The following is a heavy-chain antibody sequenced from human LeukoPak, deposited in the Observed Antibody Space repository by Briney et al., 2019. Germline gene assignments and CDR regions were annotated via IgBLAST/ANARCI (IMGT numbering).Heavy chain of an antibody. CDR1: GYTFTSYD. Sequence: GASVKVSCKASGYTFTSYDINWVRQATGQGLGWMGWMNPNSGNTGYAQKFQGRVTMTRNTSISTAYMELSSLRSEDTAVYYCARVDSSTDAFDIWGQGTMVTVSS. J-gene: IGHJ3*02. CDR2: MNPNSGNT. V-gene: IGHV1-8*01. D-gene: IGHD3-9*01. CDR3: ARVDSSTDAFDI.